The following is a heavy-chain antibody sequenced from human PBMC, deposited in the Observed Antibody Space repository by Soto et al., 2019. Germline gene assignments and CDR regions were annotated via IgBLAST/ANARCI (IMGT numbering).Heavy chain of an antibody. CDR3: AHTLVAGLGYYFDY. CDR1: GFSLSTTRVG. J-gene: IGHJ4*02. D-gene: IGHD6-19*01. Sequence: QITLKESGPTLVKPTQTLTLTCTFSGFSLSTTRVGVGWIRQPPGKTLEWLALIYWDDDKRYSPFLKSRLTITKDTSKTQVVLTMTIMDPMDTATYFCAHTLVAGLGYYFDYGGQGTLVTVSS. V-gene: IGHV2-5*02. CDR2: IYWDDDK.